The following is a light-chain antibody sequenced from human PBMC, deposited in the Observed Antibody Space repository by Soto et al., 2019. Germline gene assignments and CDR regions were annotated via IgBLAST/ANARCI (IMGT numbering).Light chain of an antibody. V-gene: IGKV1-17*01. CDR2: AAS. J-gene: IGKJ1*01. CDR1: QAITND. Sequence: DIQMTQSPSSLSASVGDRVTITCRASQAITNDLSWYQQKPGEPPKRLIYAASTLHSGVPSRFRGSGSGTEFTLTITSLQLEDFPIYFFLQHNISPGTFGKGTK. CDR3: LQHNISPGT.